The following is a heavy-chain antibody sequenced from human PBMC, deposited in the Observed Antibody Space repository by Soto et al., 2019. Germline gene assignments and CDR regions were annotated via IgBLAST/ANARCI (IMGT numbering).Heavy chain of an antibody. CDR1: GFTFSSYS. V-gene: IGHV3-48*02. Sequence: PGGSLRLSCAASGFTFSSYSMNWVRQAPGKGLEWVSYISSSSSTIYYADSVKGRFTISRDNAKNSLYLQMNSLRDEDTAVYYCARNYDFWSSYRPKDAFDIWGQGTMVT. J-gene: IGHJ3*02. CDR2: ISSSSSTI. D-gene: IGHD3-3*01. CDR3: ARNYDFWSSYRPKDAFDI.